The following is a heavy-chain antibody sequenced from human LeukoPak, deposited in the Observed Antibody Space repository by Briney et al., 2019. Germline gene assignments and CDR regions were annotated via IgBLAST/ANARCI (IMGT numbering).Heavy chain of an antibody. J-gene: IGHJ3*02. CDR1: GFTFSSYA. Sequence: PGGSLRLSCAASGFTFSSYAMHWVRQAPGKGLEWVAVISYDGSNKYYADSVNGRFTISRDNSKSTLYLQMNSLRAEDTAVYYCARGRDYYDSSGYTSHDAFDIWGQGTMVTVSS. D-gene: IGHD3-22*01. CDR3: ARGRDYYDSSGYTSHDAFDI. CDR2: ISYDGSNK. V-gene: IGHV3-30*04.